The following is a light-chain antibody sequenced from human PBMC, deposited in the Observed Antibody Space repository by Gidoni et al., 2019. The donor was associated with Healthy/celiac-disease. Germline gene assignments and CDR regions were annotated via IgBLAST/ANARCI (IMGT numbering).Light chain of an antibody. CDR2: DVS. J-gene: IGLJ2*01. CDR3: CSYAGNYTLV. V-gene: IGLV2-11*01. Sequence: QSALTQPRPVSGSPGPSVPISCTGTSSDVGGYNYVSWYQQHPGKAPKLVIYDVSQRPSGVPDRFSGSKSGNTASLTISGLQPEDEADYYCCSYAGNYTLVFGGGTKLTVL. CDR1: SSDVGGYNY.